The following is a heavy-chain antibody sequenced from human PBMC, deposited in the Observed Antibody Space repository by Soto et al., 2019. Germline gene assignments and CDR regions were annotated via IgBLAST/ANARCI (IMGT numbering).Heavy chain of an antibody. CDR2: IYYSGST. CDR3: ARGRASSGDGGNSHFDY. D-gene: IGHD2-21*01. J-gene: IGHJ4*02. V-gene: IGHV4-31*03. CDR1: GGSIASGDKY. Sequence: QVQLQESGPGLVKPSQTLSLTCTVSGGSIASGDKYWSWIRQHPGKGLEWIGYIYYSGSTYHSPSLKSRVNISVDTSNNQFSLKLSSVTAADTAVYYCARGRASSGDGGNSHFDYWGQGILVSVSS.